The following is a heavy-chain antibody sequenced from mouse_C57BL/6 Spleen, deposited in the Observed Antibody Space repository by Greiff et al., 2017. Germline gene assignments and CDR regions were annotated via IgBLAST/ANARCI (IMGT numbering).Heavy chain of an antibody. J-gene: IGHJ3*01. CDR2: IDPSDSYT. Sequence: QVQLQQPGAELVKPGASVKLSCKASGYTFTSYWMPWVKQRPGQGLEWIGEIDPSDSYTNYNQKFKGKATLTVDTSSSTAYMQLSSLTSEDSAVYYCARGDDYFAWFAYWGQGTLVTVSA. D-gene: IGHD2-4*01. CDR3: ARGDDYFAWFAY. V-gene: IGHV1-50*01. CDR1: GYTFTSYW.